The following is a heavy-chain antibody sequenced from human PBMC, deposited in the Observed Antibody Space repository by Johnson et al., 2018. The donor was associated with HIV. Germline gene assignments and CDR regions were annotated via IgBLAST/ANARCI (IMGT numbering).Heavy chain of an antibody. J-gene: IGHJ3*02. CDR1: GFTFNSYW. CDR3: ARDPDWSAFDI. CDR2: INEDGTGK. Sequence: VQLVESGGGLVQPGGSLRLSCVVSGFTFNSYWMSWVRQAPGKGLEWVATINEDGTGKNHVDSVKGRFSISRDNTKNSLYLQMDSLRVDDTAVYYCARDPDWSAFDIWGQGTMVTVSS. V-gene: IGHV3-7*03. D-gene: IGHD3-9*01.